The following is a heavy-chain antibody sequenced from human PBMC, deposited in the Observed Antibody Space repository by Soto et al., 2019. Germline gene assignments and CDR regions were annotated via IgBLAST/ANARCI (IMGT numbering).Heavy chain of an antibody. Sequence: QVQLVESGGGVVQPGRSLRLSCAVSGFIFKNYALNWVRQAPGKGLEWVASITRDGYNKYYADSVKGRFTISRDNCKNTLSLQMTALRIEDSSVYYCTKSSGGSSSVGMDYWGQGTLVTVSS. CDR1: GFIFKNYA. CDR2: ITRDGYNK. J-gene: IGHJ4*02. CDR3: TKSSGGSSSVGMDY. V-gene: IGHV3-30*04. D-gene: IGHD6-6*01.